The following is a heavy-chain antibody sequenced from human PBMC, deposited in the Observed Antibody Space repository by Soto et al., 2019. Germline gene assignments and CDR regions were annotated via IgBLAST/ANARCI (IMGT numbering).Heavy chain of an antibody. D-gene: IGHD2-2*01. CDR2: IDPSDSYT. CDR1: GYSFTSYW. V-gene: IGHV5-10-1*01. CDR3: ERVYADIVVVPAAIGGMDV. J-gene: IGHJ6*02. Sequence: PGESLKISCKGSGYSFTSYWISWVRQMPGKGLEWMGRIDPSDSYTNYSPSFQGHVTISADKSVSTAYLQWSSLKASDTAMYYCERVYADIVVVPAAIGGMDVWGQGTTVTVSS.